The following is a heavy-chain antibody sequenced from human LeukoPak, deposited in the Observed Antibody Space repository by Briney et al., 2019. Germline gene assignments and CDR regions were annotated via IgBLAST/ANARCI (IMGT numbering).Heavy chain of an antibody. D-gene: IGHD3-10*01. CDR2: IGGSGGST. CDR3: AKDSGYLGRYYYYMDV. Sequence: PGRTLRLSCAASGFTFSIDATSWVPHAPGKGLEGVSAIGGSGGSTYYAPSVKGRFTISRDNSKNTLYLQMNSLRAEDTAVYYCAKDSGYLGRYYYYMDVWGKGTTVTVPS. CDR1: GFTFSIDA. V-gene: IGHV3-23*01. J-gene: IGHJ6*03.